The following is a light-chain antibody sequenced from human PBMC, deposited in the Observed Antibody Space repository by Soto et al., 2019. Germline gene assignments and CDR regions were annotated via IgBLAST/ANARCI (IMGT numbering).Light chain of an antibody. V-gene: IGKV3-15*01. CDR3: QQYNNWPPWT. J-gene: IGKJ1*01. CDR1: QSVSSN. CDR2: GAS. Sequence: EVVMTQSPATLSVSPGARATLSCRASQSVSSNLAWYQQKPGQAPRLLMYGASTRATDIPARFSGSGSGTEFTLTISSLQSEDFAGYYCQQYNNWPPWTFGQGTKVEI.